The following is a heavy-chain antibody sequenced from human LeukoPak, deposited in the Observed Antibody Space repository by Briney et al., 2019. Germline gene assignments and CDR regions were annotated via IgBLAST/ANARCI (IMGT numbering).Heavy chain of an antibody. CDR3: ARVGLGVNYYYYMDV. CDR1: GGSFSGYY. D-gene: IGHD2-8*01. J-gene: IGHJ6*03. V-gene: IGHV4-59*12. Sequence: PSETLSLTCAVYGGSFSGYYWSWIRQPPGKGLEWIGYIYYSGSTNYNPSLKSRVTMSVDTSKNQFSLKLSSVTAADTAVYYCARVGLGVNYYYYMDVWGKGTTVAISS. CDR2: IYYSGST.